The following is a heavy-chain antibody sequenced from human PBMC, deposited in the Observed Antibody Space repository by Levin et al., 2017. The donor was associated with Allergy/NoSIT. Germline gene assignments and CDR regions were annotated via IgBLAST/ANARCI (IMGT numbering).Heavy chain of an antibody. CDR3: ARGSRELDY. V-gene: IGHV1-3*01. CDR2: TNAGNDDT. Sequence: GESLKISCKASGYTFTDFAMHWVRQAPEQSLEWLGWTNAGNDDTEYSQKFQGRVTFTGDTSASTAYMELSSLRSEDTALYYCARGSRELDYWGQGTLVTVSS. J-gene: IGHJ4*02. CDR1: GYTFTDFA.